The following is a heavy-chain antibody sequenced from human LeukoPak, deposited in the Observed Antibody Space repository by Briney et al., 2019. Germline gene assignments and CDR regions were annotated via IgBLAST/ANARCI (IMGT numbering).Heavy chain of an antibody. CDR3: ARESVVVVAAKAYNWFDP. CDR1: GLTFSSYS. V-gene: IGHV3-48*01. J-gene: IGHJ5*02. Sequence: GGSLRLSCGASGLTFSSYSMNWVRQAPGKGLEWVSYISSDSGTIYQADSVKGRFTISRDNAKNSLYLQMNSLRAEDTAVYYCARESVVVVAAKAYNWFDPWGQGTLVTVSS. CDR2: ISSDSGTI. D-gene: IGHD2-15*01.